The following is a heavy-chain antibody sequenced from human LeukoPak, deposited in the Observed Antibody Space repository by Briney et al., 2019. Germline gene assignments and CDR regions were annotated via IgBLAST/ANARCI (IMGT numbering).Heavy chain of an antibody. D-gene: IGHD6-13*01. J-gene: IGHJ4*02. CDR1: GYTLTELS. CDR3: ATDGSSSWYSSSLRS. V-gene: IGHV1-24*01. CDR2: FDPKDGET. Sequence: GASVKVSCKVSGYTLTELSMHWVRQAPGKGLEWMGGFDPKDGETIYAQKFQGRVTMTEDTSTDTAYMELSSLRSEDTAVYYCATDGSSSWYSSSLRSWGQGTLVTVSS.